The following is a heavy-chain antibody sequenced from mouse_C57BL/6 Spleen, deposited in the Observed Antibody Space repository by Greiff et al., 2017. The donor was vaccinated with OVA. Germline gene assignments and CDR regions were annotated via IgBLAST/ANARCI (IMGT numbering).Heavy chain of an antibody. Sequence: QVQLQQPGAELVKPGASVKLSCKASGYTFTSYWMQWVKQRPGQGLEWIGEIDPSDSYTNYNQKFKGKATLTVDTSSSTAYMQLSSLTSEDSAVYYCARGEAWFAYWVQGTLVTVSA. CDR2: IDPSDSYT. V-gene: IGHV1-50*01. CDR3: ARGEAWFAY. CDR1: GYTFTSYW. J-gene: IGHJ3*01.